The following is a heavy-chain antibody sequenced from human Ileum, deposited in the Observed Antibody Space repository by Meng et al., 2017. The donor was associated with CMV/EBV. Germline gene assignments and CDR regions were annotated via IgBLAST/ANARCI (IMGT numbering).Heavy chain of an antibody. J-gene: IGHJ4*02. D-gene: IGHD3-22*01. CDR2: IWYDGSNK. CDR3: AKGEYYYDSSGYYY. CDR1: GLTFSSYG. V-gene: IGHV3-33*06. Sequence: ASGLTFSSYGMHWVRQAPGKGLEWVAVIWYDGSNKYYADSVKGRFTISRDNSKNTLYLQMNSLRAEDTAVYYCAKGEYYYDSSGYYYWGQGTLVTVSS.